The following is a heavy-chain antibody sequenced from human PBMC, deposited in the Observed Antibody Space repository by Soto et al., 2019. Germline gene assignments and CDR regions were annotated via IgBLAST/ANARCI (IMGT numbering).Heavy chain of an antibody. J-gene: IGHJ4*02. D-gene: IGHD6-13*01. Sequence: SLTCPFYCGSRSNYDWRLIRPATGKGLEWVGSVYFSGGNSYYNPSLKSRVTISVDTSYNKFFLRLNSVTAAYTAVYFCAYGSSSTVIAYLGKGTLVTVSP. CDR3: AYGSSSTVIAY. V-gene: IGHV4-59*05. CDR1: CGSRSNYD. CDR2: VYFSGGNS.